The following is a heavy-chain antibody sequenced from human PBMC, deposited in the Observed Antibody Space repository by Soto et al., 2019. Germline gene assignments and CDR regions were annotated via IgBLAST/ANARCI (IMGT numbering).Heavy chain of an antibody. D-gene: IGHD3-22*01. J-gene: IGHJ4*02. CDR1: GGSISSYY. V-gene: IGHV4-59*01. CDR2: IYYSGST. CDR3: ARGLYYYDSSGYHRGWFDY. Sequence: PSETLSLTCTVSGGSISSYYWSWIRQPPGKGLEWIGYIYYSGSTNYNPSLKSRVTISVDTSKNQFSLKLSSVTAADTAVYYCARGLYYYDSSGYHRGWFDYWGQGTLVTAPQ.